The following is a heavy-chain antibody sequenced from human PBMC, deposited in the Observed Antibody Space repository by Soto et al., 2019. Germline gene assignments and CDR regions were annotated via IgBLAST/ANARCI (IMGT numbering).Heavy chain of an antibody. V-gene: IGHV3-15*01. CDR1: GFTFSNAW. Sequence: EVQLVESGGGLVKPGGSLRLSCAASGFTFSNAWMSWVRQAPGKGLEWVGRIKSKTDGGTTDYAAPVKGRFTISRDDSKNTRYLKMNSLKTEDTAVYYCTTDGVNLVATTSYYYYYMDVWGKGTTVTVSS. J-gene: IGHJ6*03. D-gene: IGHD5-12*01. CDR2: IKSKTDGGTT. CDR3: TTDGVNLVATTSYYYYYMDV.